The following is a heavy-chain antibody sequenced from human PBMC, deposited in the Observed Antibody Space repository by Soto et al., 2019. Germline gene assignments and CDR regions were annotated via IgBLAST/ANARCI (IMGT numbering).Heavy chain of an antibody. Sequence: QVQLQESGPGLVKPSETLSLTCTVSGGSISSYYWSWIRQPPGKGLEWIGYIYYSGSTNYNPSRKSRVTISVDTSKNQFSLKLSSVTAADTAVYYCARDRCSSTSCYDLGMDVWGQGTTVTVSS. CDR2: IYYSGST. D-gene: IGHD2-2*01. CDR3: ARDRCSSTSCYDLGMDV. V-gene: IGHV4-59*01. J-gene: IGHJ6*02. CDR1: GGSISSYY.